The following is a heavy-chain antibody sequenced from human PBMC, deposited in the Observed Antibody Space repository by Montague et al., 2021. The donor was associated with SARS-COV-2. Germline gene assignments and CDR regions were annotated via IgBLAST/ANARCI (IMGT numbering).Heavy chain of an antibody. V-gene: IGHV4-39*07. CDR3: ARVGRQQLVRLSGIDV. D-gene: IGHD6-13*01. CDR2: IYYSGST. J-gene: IGHJ6*02. Sequence: SETLSLTCTVSGGSISSSSYYWGWIRQPPGKGLEWIGSIYYSGSTYYNPSLKSRVTISVDTSKNQFSLKLSFVTAADTVAYYCARVGRQQLVRLSGIDVWGQGTTVTVSS. CDR1: GGSISSSSYY.